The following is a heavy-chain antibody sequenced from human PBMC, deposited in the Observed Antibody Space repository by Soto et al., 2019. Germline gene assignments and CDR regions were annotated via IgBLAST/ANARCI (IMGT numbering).Heavy chain of an antibody. CDR1: GGSFSGYY. V-gene: IGHV4-34*01. Sequence: QVQLQQWGAGLLKPSETLSLTCAVYGGSFSGYYWSWIRQPPGKGLEWIGEINHSGSTNYNPSLKSRVTISVDTSTTQFSLKLSAVTAADTAVYYCARGGPGRGVAARHFVAFDIWGQGTMVTVSS. CDR2: INHSGST. CDR3: ARGGPGRGVAARHFVAFDI. J-gene: IGHJ3*02. D-gene: IGHD6-6*01.